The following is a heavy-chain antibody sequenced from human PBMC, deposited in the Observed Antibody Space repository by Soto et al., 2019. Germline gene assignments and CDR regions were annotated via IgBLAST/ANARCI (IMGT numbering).Heavy chain of an antibody. V-gene: IGHV3-23*01. CDR1: GFTFSSYA. J-gene: IGHJ6*02. Sequence: PGGSLRLSCAASGFTFSSYAMSWVRQAPGKGLEWVSAISGSGGSTYYADSVKGRFTISRDNAKNSLYLQMNSLRAEDTAVYYCAREREGGTLLWFGEPPHYGMDVWGQGTTVTVSS. CDR2: ISGSGGST. D-gene: IGHD3-10*01. CDR3: AREREGGTLLWFGEPPHYGMDV.